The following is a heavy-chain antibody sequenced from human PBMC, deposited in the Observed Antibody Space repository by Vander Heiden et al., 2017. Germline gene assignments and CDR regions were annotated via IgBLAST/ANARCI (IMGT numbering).Heavy chain of an antibody. CDR2: INHSGST. CDR3: ARVGEKQQLVYFDY. D-gene: IGHD6-13*01. Sequence: QVQLQQWGAGLLKPSETLSLTCAVYGGSFSGYYWSWIRQPPGKGLEWIGEINHSGSTNYNPSLKSRVTISVDTSKNQFSLKLSSVTAAETAVYYCARVGEKQQLVYFDYWGQGTMVTVSS. J-gene: IGHJ4*02. V-gene: IGHV4-34*01. CDR1: GGSFSGYY.